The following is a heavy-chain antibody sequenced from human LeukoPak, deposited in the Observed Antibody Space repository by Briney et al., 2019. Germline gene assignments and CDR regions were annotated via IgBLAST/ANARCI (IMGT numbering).Heavy chain of an antibody. V-gene: IGHV1-8*01. CDR2: MNPNSGNT. D-gene: IGHD3-10*01. CDR1: GYTFTSYD. CDR3: ARGEGYYGSGSYQGAVGY. J-gene: IGHJ4*02. Sequence: ASVKVSCKASGYTFTSYDINWVRQATGQGLEWMGWMNPNSGNTGYAQKFQGRVTMTRNTSISTAYMELSSLRSEDTAVYYCARGEGYYGSGSYQGAVGYWGQGTLVTVSS.